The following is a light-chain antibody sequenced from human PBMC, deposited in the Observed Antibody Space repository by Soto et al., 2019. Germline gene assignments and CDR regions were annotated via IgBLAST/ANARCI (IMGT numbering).Light chain of an antibody. J-gene: IGKJ1*01. Sequence: EIVMTQSPATLSVSPGERATLSCRASQSVNSNLAWYQQKPGQAPRLLIYGASSRATGIPARFSGSGSGTEFTLTITSLQSEDFAVYYCQQCDSWPRTFGQGTKVDIK. CDR1: QSVNSN. CDR2: GAS. CDR3: QQCDSWPRT. V-gene: IGKV3-15*01.